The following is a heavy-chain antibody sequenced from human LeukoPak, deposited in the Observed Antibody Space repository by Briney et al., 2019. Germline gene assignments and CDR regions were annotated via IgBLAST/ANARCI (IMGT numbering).Heavy chain of an antibody. CDR1: GFTVSNNY. V-gene: IGHV3-53*01. J-gene: IGHJ4*02. Sequence: GGSLRLSCEASGFTVSNNYMTWVRQAPGEGLEWVSIIHSGGSTYFPDSVKGRFPISRDNSKNTLYLQMNSLRAEDTAVYYCARGPPYYYDSSGYQSYYFDYWGQGTLVTVSS. D-gene: IGHD3-22*01. CDR2: IHSGGST. CDR3: ARGPPYYYDSSGYQSYYFDY.